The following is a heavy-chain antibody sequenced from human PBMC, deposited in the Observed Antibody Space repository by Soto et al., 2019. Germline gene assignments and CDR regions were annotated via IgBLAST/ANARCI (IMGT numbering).Heavy chain of an antibody. V-gene: IGHV1-3*04. Sequence: QVQFVQSGAEVKMPGASVKLSCKASGYSFTSYAIHWVRQAPGQRPEWMAWINTDNGNTKYSQKFQGRLTITRDTPASTTYMEMSGLTSEDTAVYYCARDRGYSGSGTFGLFDPWGQGTLVIVSS. CDR3: ARDRGYSGSGTFGLFDP. D-gene: IGHD3-10*01. J-gene: IGHJ5*02. CDR1: GYSFTSYA. CDR2: INTDNGNT.